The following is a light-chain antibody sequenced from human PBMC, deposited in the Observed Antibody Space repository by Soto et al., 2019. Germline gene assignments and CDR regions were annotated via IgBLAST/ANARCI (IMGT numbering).Light chain of an antibody. V-gene: IGKV1-8*01. CDR3: QQYYSYLRT. J-gene: IGKJ1*01. Sequence: AIRMTQSPSSLSASTGDRVTITCRASQGISSYLAWYQQKPGKAPKLLIYAASTLQSGVPSRFSDSGSGTDFTFTISCLQSEDFATYYCQQYYSYLRTFGQGTKVDIK. CDR2: AAS. CDR1: QGISSY.